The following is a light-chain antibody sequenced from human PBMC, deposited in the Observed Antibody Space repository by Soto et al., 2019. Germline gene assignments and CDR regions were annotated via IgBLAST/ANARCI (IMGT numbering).Light chain of an antibody. V-gene: IGKV1-5*01. Sequence: DIQMTQSPSPLSASVGDTVTITCRASQSISGYLAWYQQKPGKAPKLLSLESGVPSRFIGSGSGTGFTLTISSLQPDDSASYYCQQYHSYPWTVGQGTRVEI. J-gene: IGKJ1*01. CDR1: QSISGY. CDR3: QQYHSYPWT.